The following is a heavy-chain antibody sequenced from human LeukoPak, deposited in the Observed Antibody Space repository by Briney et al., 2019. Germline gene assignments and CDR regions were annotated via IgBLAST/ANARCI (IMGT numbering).Heavy chain of an antibody. CDR1: EFTFSSFW. CDR3: ARSSIGDGFDF. V-gene: IGHV3-74*01. D-gene: IGHD6-6*01. CDR2: INSDGSGI. Sequence: PGGSLRLSCAASEFTFSSFWMHWVRQAPGKGLVWVSRINSDGSGIRYADSVKGRFTISRDNAKNSLYLQMNTLRAEDTAVYYCARSSIGDGFDFWGQGTMVTVSS. J-gene: IGHJ3*01.